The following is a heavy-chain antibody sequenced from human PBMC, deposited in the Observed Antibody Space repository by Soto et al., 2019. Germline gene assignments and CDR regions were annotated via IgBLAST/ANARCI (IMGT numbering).Heavy chain of an antibody. CDR2: ISSSSSYI. D-gene: IGHD6-25*01. Sequence: GGSLRLSCAASGFNFNNYNMNWVRQAPGKGLEWVSSISSSSSYIYYADSVKGRFTISRGNAKNSLYLQMNSLRAEDTAVYYCARDKEAAGWFDPWGQGTLVTVSS. CDR1: GFNFNNYN. V-gene: IGHV3-21*01. J-gene: IGHJ5*02. CDR3: ARDKEAAGWFDP.